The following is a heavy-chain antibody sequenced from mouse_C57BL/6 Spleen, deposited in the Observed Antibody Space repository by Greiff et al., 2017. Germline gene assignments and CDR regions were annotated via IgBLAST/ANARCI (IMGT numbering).Heavy chain of an antibody. CDR2: IYPSDSET. V-gene: IGHV1-61*01. CDR3: ARSTMVKGAYYYAKDY. J-gene: IGHJ4*01. Sequence: QVQLQQSGAELVRPGSSVKLSCKASGYTFTSYWMDWVKQRPGQGLEWIGNIYPSDSETHYNQKFKDKATLTVDKSSSTAYMQRSSLTSEDSSVYYCARSTMVKGAYYYAKDYWGQGTSVTVAS. D-gene: IGHD2-2*01. CDR1: GYTFTSYW.